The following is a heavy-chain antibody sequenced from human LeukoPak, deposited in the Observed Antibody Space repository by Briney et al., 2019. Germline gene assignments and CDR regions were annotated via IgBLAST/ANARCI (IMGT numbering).Heavy chain of an antibody. V-gene: IGHV3-30*04. Sequence: GGSLRLSCAASGFTFSNYALHWVRQAPGKGLEWVAVISYDDTNKYYVDSVKGRFTISRDNSKNTLYLQMNSLKTEDTAVYYCTRAGIVGAPSTFDYWGQGTLVTVSS. D-gene: IGHD1-26*01. CDR2: ISYDDTNK. CDR1: GFTFSNYA. J-gene: IGHJ4*02. CDR3: TRAGIVGAPSTFDY.